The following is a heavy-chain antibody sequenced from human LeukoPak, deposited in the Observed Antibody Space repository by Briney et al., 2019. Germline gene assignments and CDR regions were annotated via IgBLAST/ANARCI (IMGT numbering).Heavy chain of an antibody. V-gene: IGHV3-23*01. J-gene: IGHJ4*02. CDR1: GFTFTTYA. CDR2: INYSGSST. Sequence: GGSLRLSCAASGFTFTTYAMSWVRQAPGKGLEWVSSINYSGSSTYYADSVKGRFTISRDNSKNTVFLQMNSVRAEDTALYYCAKDYFFEYWGQGTLVTVSS. CDR3: AKDYFFEY.